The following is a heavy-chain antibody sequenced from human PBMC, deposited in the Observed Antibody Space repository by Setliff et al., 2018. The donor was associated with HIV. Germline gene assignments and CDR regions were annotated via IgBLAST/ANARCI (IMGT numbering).Heavy chain of an antibody. J-gene: IGHJ6*02. CDR2: IYFRGSA. V-gene: IGHV4-39*01. Sequence: PSETLSLTCTVSGGSISSKDHYWGWIWQSPGKGLEWIATIYFRGSAYYNPSLRSRVTISVETSKNQFSLKVNSVTAADTAVYYCASGPHQYFHFYGMDVWGQGTTVTVSS. CDR1: GGSISSKDHY. CDR3: ASGPHQYFHFYGMDV.